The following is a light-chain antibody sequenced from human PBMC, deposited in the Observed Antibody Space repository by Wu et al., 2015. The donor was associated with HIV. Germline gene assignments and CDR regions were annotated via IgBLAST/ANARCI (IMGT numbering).Light chain of an antibody. V-gene: IGKV3-15*01. CDR2: GAS. CDR3: QQSSTTIRT. J-gene: IGKJ1*01. Sequence: EIVMTQSPATLSVSPGERATLSCRASQSVSSNLAWYQQKPGQAPRLLIYGASTRATGIPARFSGSGSGTEFTLTISSLQSEDFATYFCQQSSTTIRTFGQGTKVEVK. CDR1: QSVSSN.